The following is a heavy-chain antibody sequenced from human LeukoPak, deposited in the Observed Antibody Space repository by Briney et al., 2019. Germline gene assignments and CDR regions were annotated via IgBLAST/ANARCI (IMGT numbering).Heavy chain of an antibody. V-gene: IGHV3-53*01. CDR1: GFTVSSNY. CDR2: IYSGGST. D-gene: IGHD6-13*01. CDR3: ARAIVGYSSSWYNYFDY. J-gene: IGHJ4*02. Sequence: AGGSLRLSCAASGFTVSSNYMSWVRQAPGKGLEWVSVIYSGGSTYYADSVKGRFTISRDNSMNTLYLQMNSLRAEDTAVYYCARAIVGYSSSWYNYFDYWGQGTLVTVSS.